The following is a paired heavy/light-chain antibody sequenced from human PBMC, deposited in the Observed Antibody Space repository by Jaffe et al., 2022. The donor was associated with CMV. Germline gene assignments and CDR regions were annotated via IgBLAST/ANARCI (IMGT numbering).Heavy chain of an antibody. Sequence: EVQLVESGGALVQPGGSLRLSCAASGFAFSDYWMHWVRQAPGKGLVWVSRIASGGGATAYADSVKGRFTISRDNAKNTLYLNMNTLRAEDTAIYYCAPGAHFGNWFDPWGQGTLVTVSS. V-gene: IGHV3-74*01. D-gene: IGHD3-16*01. CDR1: GFAFSDYW. J-gene: IGHJ5*02. CDR3: APGAHFGNWFDP. CDR2: IASGGGAT.
Light chain of an antibody. V-gene: IGKV1-12*02. CDR2: AAS. CDR3: QQGNSFPYT. Sequence: DVQMTQSPSSVSASVGDRVTITCRASHDIATWLAWYQQKPGKAPKLLIYAASTLQSGVPSRFSGSGSGTDFTLTISSLQPEDFATYYCQQGNSFPYTFGQGTKLGIK. CDR1: HDIATW. J-gene: IGKJ2*01.